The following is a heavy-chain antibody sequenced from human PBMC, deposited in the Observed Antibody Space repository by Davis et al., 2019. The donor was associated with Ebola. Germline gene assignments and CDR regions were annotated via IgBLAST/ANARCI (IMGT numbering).Heavy chain of an antibody. J-gene: IGHJ5*02. CDR2: INPNSGGT. Sequence: ASVKVSCKASGYTFTSYAMNWVRQAPGQGLEWMGRINPNSGGTNYAQKFQGRVTMTTDTSTSTAYMELRSLRSEDTAVYYCARDLYGVVWSGDKNWFDPWGQGTLVTVSS. D-gene: IGHD3-3*01. CDR1: GYTFTSYA. CDR3: ARDLYGVVWSGDKNWFDP. V-gene: IGHV1-2*06.